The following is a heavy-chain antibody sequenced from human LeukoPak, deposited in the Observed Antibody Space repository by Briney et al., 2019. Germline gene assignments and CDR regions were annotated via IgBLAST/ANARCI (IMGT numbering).Heavy chain of an antibody. D-gene: IGHD2-21*01. J-gene: IGHJ4*02. Sequence: GWSLTLSCAASGFSFSSYAMSWLRQAPGKGLEWVSVISGSGTKTYYPDSVKGRFTISSDNSKNPVHPQMSSLRAEDTAVYYCAKSNRPVIAMVVLDYWGQGTLVTASS. CDR1: GFSFSSYA. CDR3: AKSNRPVIAMVVLDY. V-gene: IGHV3-23*01. CDR2: ISGSGTKT.